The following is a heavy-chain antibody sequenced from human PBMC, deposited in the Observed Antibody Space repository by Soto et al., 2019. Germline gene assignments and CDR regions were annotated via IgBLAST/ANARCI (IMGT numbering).Heavy chain of an antibody. V-gene: IGHV4-59*01. D-gene: IGHD2-2*01. CDR1: GCSISSYY. CDR3: ERVKLGPAASLYAFDI. J-gene: IGHJ3*02. Sequence: SETLPLTISVSGCSISSYYWSWIRQPPGKGLEWIWYIYYSGSTNYNPSLKSRVTISVDTSKNQFSLKMSSVTAADTDVYYCERVKLGPAASLYAFDIWGQGTMVTV. CDR2: IYYSGST.